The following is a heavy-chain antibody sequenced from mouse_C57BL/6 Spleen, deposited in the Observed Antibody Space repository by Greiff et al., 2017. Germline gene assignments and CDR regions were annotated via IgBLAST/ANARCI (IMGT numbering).Heavy chain of an antibody. Sequence: QVQLQQSDAELVKPGASVKISCKVSGYTFTDHTIHWMKQRPEQGLEWIGYIYPRDGSTKYNEKFKGKATLTADKSSTTAYMQLNSLTSEDAAVXFCARGATGYYFDYWGQGTTLTVSS. CDR2: IYPRDGST. CDR1: GYTFTDHT. V-gene: IGHV1-78*01. D-gene: IGHD2-2*01. J-gene: IGHJ2*01. CDR3: ARGATGYYFDY.